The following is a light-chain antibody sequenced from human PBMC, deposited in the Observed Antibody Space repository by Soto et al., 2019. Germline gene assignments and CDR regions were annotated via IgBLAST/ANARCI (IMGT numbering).Light chain of an antibody. V-gene: IGKV3-20*01. CDR3: QHYGS. CDR1: PSVSGSN. CDR2: GAS. Sequence: VMTTSSHSLRVSSGARATISRRASPSVSGSNLAWYQQKPGQAARLVIYGASRRATGIPNRFSGGGSGTDFTLTNSRVEPEDFAVYNCQHYGSFGQGTKVDI. J-gene: IGKJ1*01.